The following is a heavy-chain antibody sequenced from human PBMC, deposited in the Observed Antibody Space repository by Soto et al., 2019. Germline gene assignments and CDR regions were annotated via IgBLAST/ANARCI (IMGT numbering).Heavy chain of an antibody. CDR2: ISAHNGNT. CDR1: GYDFTTYG. J-gene: IGHJ5*02. Sequence: QVHLVQSGAEVKKSGASVKVSCKGSGYDFTTYGITWVRQAPGQGLEWMAWISAHNGNTDHAQKLQGRVTVTRDTSTSTAYMALRSLRPDDTSLYYCARVRSGASWGQGALVTVSS. D-gene: IGHD3-10*01. V-gene: IGHV1-18*01. CDR3: ARVRSGAS.